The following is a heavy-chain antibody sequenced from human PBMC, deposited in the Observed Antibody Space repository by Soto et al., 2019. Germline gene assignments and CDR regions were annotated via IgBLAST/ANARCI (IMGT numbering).Heavy chain of an antibody. CDR1: GGSISSHY. CDR3: VRHYAIGNNWNYFDS. V-gene: IGHV4-59*08. Sequence: PSETLSLTCTVSGGSISSHYWGWIRQPPGKGLEWIGYIFYSGSSNYNPSLESRITMSVDTSKNQFSLKVNSVTAADTALYYCVRHYAIGNNWNYFDSWGQGTLVIVSS. D-gene: IGHD1-1*01. J-gene: IGHJ4*02. CDR2: IFYSGSS.